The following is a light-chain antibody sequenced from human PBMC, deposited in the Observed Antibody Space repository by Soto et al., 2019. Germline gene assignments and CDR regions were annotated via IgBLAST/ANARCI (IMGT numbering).Light chain of an antibody. V-gene: IGKV3-11*01. CDR2: DAS. CDR3: QQSRDWPLT. Sequence: EIVLTQSPATLSLSPGERATVSCRASQSVSNYLAWYQQKPGQAPRLLMYDASNRATGIPARFSGSGSGTDFTLTITSLEPEDFAVYYCQQSRDWPLTFGGGTQVEIK. CDR1: QSVSNY. J-gene: IGKJ4*01.